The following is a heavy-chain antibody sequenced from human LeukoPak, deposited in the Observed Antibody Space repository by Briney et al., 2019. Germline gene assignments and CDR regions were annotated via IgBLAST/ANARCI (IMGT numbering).Heavy chain of an antibody. J-gene: IGHJ5*02. V-gene: IGHV4-4*07. D-gene: IGHD3-10*01. CDR1: GGSISSYY. Sequence: PSETLSLTCSVSGGSISSYYWSWIRQPAEKGLEWIGRIYVSGSTNYNPSLKSRVTMSVDTSKSQFSLKLSSVTAADTAVYYCARLRGNFNWFDPWGQGTLVTVSS. CDR2: IYVSGST. CDR3: ARLRGNFNWFDP.